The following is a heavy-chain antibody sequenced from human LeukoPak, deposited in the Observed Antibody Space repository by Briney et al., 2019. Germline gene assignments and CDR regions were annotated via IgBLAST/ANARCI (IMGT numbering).Heavy chain of an antibody. Sequence: TGRSLRLSCAASGFTFSSYGMHWVRQAPGKGLEWVAVISYDGSNKYYADSVKGRFTISRDNSKNTLYLQMNSLRAEDTAVYYCAKDDGKAVVVPAATLDYWGQGTLVTVSS. V-gene: IGHV3-30*18. CDR3: AKDDGKAVVVPAATLDY. CDR1: GFTFSSYG. CDR2: ISYDGSNK. D-gene: IGHD2-2*01. J-gene: IGHJ4*02.